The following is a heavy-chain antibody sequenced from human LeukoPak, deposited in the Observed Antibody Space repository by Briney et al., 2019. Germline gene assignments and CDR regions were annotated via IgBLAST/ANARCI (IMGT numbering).Heavy chain of an antibody. Sequence: SATLSLTCTVSGPSIGSGTFYWSWIRQPPGKGLEWIGYIYYSGSTNYNPSLKSRVTISVDTSKNQFSLKLSSVTAADTAVYYCARDRRDIDSGGYYYYYGMDVWGQGTTVTVSS. CDR3: ARDRRDIDSGGYYYYYGMDV. D-gene: IGHD2-15*01. V-gene: IGHV4-61*01. CDR1: GPSIGSGTFY. J-gene: IGHJ6*02. CDR2: IYYSGST.